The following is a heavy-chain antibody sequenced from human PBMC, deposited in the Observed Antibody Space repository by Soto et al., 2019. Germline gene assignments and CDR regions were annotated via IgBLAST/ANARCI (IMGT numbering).Heavy chain of an antibody. J-gene: IGHJ5*02. V-gene: IGHV3-30*18. CDR2: ISYDGSIT. Sequence: QEQLVESGGGVVQPGRSLRLSCAVCGCTFSNYGMHWVRQAPGKGLEWVAFISYDGSITFSGDSVKGRSIISRDNSKNTLYLQINSLRPEDTAVYYCAKAGGAAASKGSMYSWFDPWGPGTQVTVYS. CDR1: GCTFSNYG. CDR3: AKAGGAAASKGSMYSWFDP. D-gene: IGHD6-13*01.